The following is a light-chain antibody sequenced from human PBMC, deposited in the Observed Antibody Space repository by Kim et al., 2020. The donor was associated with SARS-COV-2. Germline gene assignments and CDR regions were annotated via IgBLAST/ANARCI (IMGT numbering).Light chain of an antibody. J-gene: IGKJ2*01. CDR3: QQCYGFPYT. Sequence: AIRMTQSPSSLSASAGDRISITCRASQSIGNCLVWYQQKPGKVPNLLIYDASTLESGVPSRFSGSGSGTDFTLTINCLQSEDFATYYCQQCYGFPYTFGQGTKLEI. V-gene: IGKV1-8*01. CDR2: DAS. CDR1: QSIGNC.